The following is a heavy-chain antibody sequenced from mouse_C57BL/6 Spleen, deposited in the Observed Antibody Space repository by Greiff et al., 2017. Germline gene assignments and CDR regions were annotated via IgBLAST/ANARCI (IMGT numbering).Heavy chain of an antibody. D-gene: IGHD2-1*01. CDR1: GYTFTSYW. Sequence: QVQLQQPGAELVRPGSSVKLSCKASGYTFTSYWMDWVKQRPGQGLEWIGNIYPSDSETHYNQKFKDKATLTVDKSSSTAYMQLSSLTSEDSAVYYCARYYGKGWYFDVWGTGTTVTVSS. J-gene: IGHJ1*03. CDR2: IYPSDSET. CDR3: ARYYGKGWYFDV. V-gene: IGHV1-61*01.